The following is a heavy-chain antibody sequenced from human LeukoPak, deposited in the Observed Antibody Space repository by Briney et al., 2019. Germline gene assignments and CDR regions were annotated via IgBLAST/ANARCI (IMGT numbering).Heavy chain of an antibody. CDR3: ATDLSLGSLEWLLRY. CDR1: GGTFNSYP. V-gene: IGHV1-69*06. Sequence: GASVKVSCKASGGTFNSYPISWVRQAPGQGLEWMGGIIPIFGTANYAQKFQGRVTMTEDTSTDTAYMELSSLRSEDTAVYYCATDLSLGSLEWLLRYWGQGTLVTVSS. J-gene: IGHJ4*02. D-gene: IGHD3-3*01. CDR2: IIPIFGTA.